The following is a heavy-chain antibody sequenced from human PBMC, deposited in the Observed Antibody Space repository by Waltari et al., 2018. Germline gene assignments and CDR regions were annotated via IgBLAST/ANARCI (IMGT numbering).Heavy chain of an antibody. CDR1: GYTFTSYD. CDR2: MNPNSGKT. Sequence: QVQLVQSGAEVKKPGASVKVSCKASGYTFTSYDINWVRQATGQGLEWMGWMNPNSGKTGYAQKFQGRVTMTRNTSISTAYMELSSLRSEDTAVYYCARYHSGDCGGDCWNAFDIWGKGTTVTVSS. J-gene: IGHJ3*02. V-gene: IGHV1-8*01. D-gene: IGHD2-21*01. CDR3: ARYHSGDCGGDCWNAFDI.